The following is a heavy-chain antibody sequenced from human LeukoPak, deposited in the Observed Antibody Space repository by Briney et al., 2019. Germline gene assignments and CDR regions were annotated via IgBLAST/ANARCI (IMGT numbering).Heavy chain of an antibody. J-gene: IGHJ4*02. CDR3: ARVGHDFWSGYYSRSYFDY. D-gene: IGHD3-3*01. CDR1: GYTFTSYG. Sequence: ASVKVSCKASGYTFTSYGISWVRQAPGQGLEWMGWISAYNGNTNYAQKLQGRVTMTTDTSTSTAYMELRSLRSDDTAVYYCARVGHDFWSGYYSRSYFDYWGQGTLVTVSS. CDR2: ISAYNGNT. V-gene: IGHV1-18*01.